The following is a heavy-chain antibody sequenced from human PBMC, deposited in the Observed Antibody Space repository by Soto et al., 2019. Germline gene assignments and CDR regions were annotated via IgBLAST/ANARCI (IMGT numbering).Heavy chain of an antibody. Sequence: VASVKVSCKASGGTFSSYAISWVRQAPGQGLEWMGGIIPIFGTANYAQKFQGRVTITADESTSTAYMELSSLRSEDTAVYYCARDRAHHSGTKCYFDYWGQGTLVTVSS. J-gene: IGHJ4*02. V-gene: IGHV1-69*13. D-gene: IGHD1-26*01. CDR1: GGTFSSYA. CDR3: ARDRAHHSGTKCYFDY. CDR2: IIPIFGTA.